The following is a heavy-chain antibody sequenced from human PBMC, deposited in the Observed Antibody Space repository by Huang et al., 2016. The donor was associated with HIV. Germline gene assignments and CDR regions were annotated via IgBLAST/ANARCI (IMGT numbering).Heavy chain of an antibody. CDR2: LCGTGTVM. D-gene: IGHD6-19*01. CDR3: ATGITVAGGEFYFDY. J-gene: IGHJ4*02. V-gene: IGHV3-11*01. Sequence: QVRLVESGGGLVKPGGSLRLSCAASGFTFSTYYASWIRQGPGKGLDWISCLCGTGTVMYYADSVRGRFVITRDNSKNSLYLQMNNLRAEDTAVYFCATGITVAGGEFYFDYWGQGDLVTVSS. CDR1: GFTFSTYY.